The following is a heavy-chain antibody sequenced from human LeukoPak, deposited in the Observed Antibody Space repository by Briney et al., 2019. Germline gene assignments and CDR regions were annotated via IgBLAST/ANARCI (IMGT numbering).Heavy chain of an antibody. J-gene: IGHJ4*02. CDR3: ARDFTVIRYYGSGSYLGY. D-gene: IGHD3-10*01. Sequence: ASVKVSCKASGYTFTGYYMHWVRQAPGQGLERMGWINPNSGGTNYAQKFQGRVTMTRDTSISTAYMELSRLRSDDTAVYYCARDFTVIRYYGSGSYLGYWGQGTLVTVSS. CDR1: GYTFTGYY. CDR2: INPNSGGT. V-gene: IGHV1-2*02.